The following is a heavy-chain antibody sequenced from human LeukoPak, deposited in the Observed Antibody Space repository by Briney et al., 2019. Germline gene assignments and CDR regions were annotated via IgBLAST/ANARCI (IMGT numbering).Heavy chain of an antibody. CDR3: ARDHYYNQDY. J-gene: IGHJ4*02. D-gene: IGHD3-10*01. CDR2: IKNDATP. CDR1: GFTFSQTW. V-gene: IGHV3-74*01. Sequence: GGSLRLSCAASGFTFSQTWMHWVRQAPGNGLVWVAVIKNDATPTYADSAKGRFTISRDNAKNTVYLQMNSLTLEDTAVYYCARDHYYNQDYWGQGTLVTVSS.